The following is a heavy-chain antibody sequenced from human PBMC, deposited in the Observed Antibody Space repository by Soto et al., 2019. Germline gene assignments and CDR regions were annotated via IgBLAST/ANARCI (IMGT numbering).Heavy chain of an antibody. J-gene: IGHJ3*02. V-gene: IGHV3-72*01. Sequence: GGSLRLSCAASGFTFSDHYMDWVRQAPWKGLEWVGRTRNKANSYTTEYAASVKGRFTISRDDSKNSLYLQMNSLKTEDTAVYYCARAWITMIVEPPGAFDIWGQGTMVTVSS. CDR3: ARAWITMIVEPPGAFDI. D-gene: IGHD3-22*01. CDR2: TRNKANSYTT. CDR1: GFTFSDHY.